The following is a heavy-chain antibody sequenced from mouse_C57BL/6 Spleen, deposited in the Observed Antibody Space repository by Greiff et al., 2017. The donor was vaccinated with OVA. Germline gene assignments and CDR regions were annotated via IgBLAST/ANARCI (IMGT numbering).Heavy chain of an antibody. CDR2: INPSTGGT. Sequence: VQLQQSGPELVKPGASVKISCKASGYSFTGYYMNWVKQSPEKSLEWIGEINPSTGGTTYNQKFKAKATLTVDKSSSTAYMQLKSLTAEDSAVYYCARGATVSWFAYWGQGTLVTVSA. CDR1: GYSFTGYY. CDR3: ARGATVSWFAY. J-gene: IGHJ3*01. D-gene: IGHD4-1*02. V-gene: IGHV1-42*01.